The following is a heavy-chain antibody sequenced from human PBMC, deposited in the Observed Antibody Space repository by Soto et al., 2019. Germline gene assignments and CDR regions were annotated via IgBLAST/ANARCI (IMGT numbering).Heavy chain of an antibody. Sequence: GGSLRLSCAASGFTFSSYAMSWVRQAPGKGLEWVSAISGSGGSTYYADSVKGRFTISRDNSKNTLYLQMNSLRAEDTAVYYCAKGTVAGTLSRLGLFDYWGHGTLVTVS. J-gene: IGHJ4*01. V-gene: IGHV3-23*01. CDR1: GFTFSSYA. CDR3: AKGTVAGTLSRLGLFDY. CDR2: ISGSGGST. D-gene: IGHD6-19*01.